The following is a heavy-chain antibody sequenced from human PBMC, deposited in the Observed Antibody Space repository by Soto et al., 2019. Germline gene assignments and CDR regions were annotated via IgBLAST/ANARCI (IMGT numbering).Heavy chain of an antibody. CDR1: GFTFNNYA. V-gene: IGHV3-23*01. Sequence: EVQLLESGGGLVQPGGSLRLSCAASGFTFNNYAMTWVRQAPGKGLEWVSAISGGGDTTSYADSVKGRFTVSRDGSKNTLYLQMSSLRAEATALYSCAKGRGGSGSLTPRVDFWGQGTLVTVSS. J-gene: IGHJ4*02. CDR2: ISGGGDTT. D-gene: IGHD3-10*01. CDR3: AKGRGGSGSLTPRVDF.